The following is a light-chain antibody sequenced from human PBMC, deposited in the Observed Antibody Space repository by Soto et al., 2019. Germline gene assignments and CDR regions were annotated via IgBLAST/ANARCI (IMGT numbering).Light chain of an antibody. CDR1: QSISYW. V-gene: IGKV1-5*03. CDR3: QQYNSYWT. CDR2: KAS. Sequence: DIQMTQSPSTLSASVGDRVTITCRASQSISYWLAWYQQKPGKAPNLLIYKASSLESGVPSRFSGSGSGTEFTLTISSLQPDDFVTYYCQQYNSYWTFGQGTKVEIK. J-gene: IGKJ1*01.